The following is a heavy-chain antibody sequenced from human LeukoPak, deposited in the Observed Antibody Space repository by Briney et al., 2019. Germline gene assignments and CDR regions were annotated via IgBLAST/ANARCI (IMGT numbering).Heavy chain of an antibody. CDR3: ARNAPVAATTPFYY. CDR1: GGSFSGYY. Sequence: SETLSLTCAVYGGSFSGYYWSWIRQPPGKGLEWIGEINHSGSTNYNPSLKSRVTISVDTSKNQFSLKPSSVTAADTAVYYCARNAPVAATTPFYYWGQGTLVTVSS. J-gene: IGHJ4*02. D-gene: IGHD2-15*01. V-gene: IGHV4-34*01. CDR2: INHSGST.